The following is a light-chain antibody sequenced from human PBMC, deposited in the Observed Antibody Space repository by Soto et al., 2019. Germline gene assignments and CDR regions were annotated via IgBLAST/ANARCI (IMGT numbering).Light chain of an antibody. CDR3: QQRSNWPPIFT. CDR2: DAS. J-gene: IGKJ3*01. Sequence: EIVLTQSPATLSLSPGERATLSCRASQSVSSYLAWYQQKPGQAPRLLIYDASNRATGIPARFSGSGSGTDFTLNISSLEPEDFEVYYCQQRSNWPPIFTFGPGTKVDIK. V-gene: IGKV3-11*01. CDR1: QSVSSY.